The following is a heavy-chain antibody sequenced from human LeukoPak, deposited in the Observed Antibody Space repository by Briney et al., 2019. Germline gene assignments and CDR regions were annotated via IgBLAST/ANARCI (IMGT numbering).Heavy chain of an antibody. D-gene: IGHD1-26*01. V-gene: IGHV4-38-2*01. CDR2: IYHSGST. J-gene: IGHJ4*02. CDR1: GYSISSGYY. CDR3: ASVGAADY. Sequence: PSETLSLTCAVSGYSISSGYYWGWIRQPPGKGLEWIGSIYHSGSTYYNPSLKSRVTISVDTSKNQFSLKPSSVTAADTAVYYCASVGAADYWGQGTLVTVSS.